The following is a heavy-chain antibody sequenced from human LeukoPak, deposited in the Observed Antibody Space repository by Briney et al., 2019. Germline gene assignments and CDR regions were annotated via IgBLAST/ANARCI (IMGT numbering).Heavy chain of an antibody. D-gene: IGHD4-11*01. CDR2: MNPNSGNT. J-gene: IGHJ4*02. Sequence: GASVKVSCKASGYTFTSYDINWVRQATGQGLEWMGWMNPNSGNTGYAQKFQGRVTMTRNTSISTAYMELSSLRSEDTAVYYCARDPSKIRSFEINTLYYFDYWGQGTLVTVSS. V-gene: IGHV1-8*01. CDR1: GYTFTSYD. CDR3: ARDPSKIRSFEINTLYYFDY.